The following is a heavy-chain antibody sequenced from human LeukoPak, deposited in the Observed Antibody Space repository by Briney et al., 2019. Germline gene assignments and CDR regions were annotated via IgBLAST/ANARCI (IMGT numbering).Heavy chain of an antibody. D-gene: IGHD6-19*01. CDR3: ARDYSSGWSYYFDY. J-gene: IGHJ4*02. Sequence: GGSLRLSCAASGFTVSSNYMSWVRQAPGKGLEWVSVIYSGGSTYYADSVKGRFTISRDISKNTVYLHMNRLRVEDTAVYYCARDYSSGWSYYFDYWGQGTLVTVSS. V-gene: IGHV3-53*01. CDR2: IYSGGST. CDR1: GFTVSSNY.